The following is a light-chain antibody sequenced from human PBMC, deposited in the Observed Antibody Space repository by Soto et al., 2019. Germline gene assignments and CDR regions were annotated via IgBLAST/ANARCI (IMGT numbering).Light chain of an antibody. J-gene: IGKJ1*01. CDR3: QQYNNWPRT. CDR2: DAS. V-gene: IGKV3-15*01. Sequence: EVVMTQSPATLSVSPGERATLSCRAGQSVSSDLAWYHQKPGQAPRLLIYDASTRATGIPARFSGSGSGTEFTLTINSLQSEDFAVYYCQQYNNWPRTFGQGTKVDIK. CDR1: QSVSSD.